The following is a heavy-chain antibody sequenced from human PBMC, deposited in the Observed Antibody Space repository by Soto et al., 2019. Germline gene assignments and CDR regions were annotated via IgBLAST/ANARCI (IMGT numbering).Heavy chain of an antibody. CDR2: IYYSGST. D-gene: IGHD6-13*01. CDR3: ARTPYSSSWYVSRYYYYGMDV. Sequence: SSETLSLTCIVSGGSISSYYWSWIRQPPGKGLEWIGYIYYSGSTNYNPSLKSRVTISVDTSKNQFSLKLSSVTAADTAVYYCARTPYSSSWYVSRYYYYGMDVWGQGTTVTVSS. J-gene: IGHJ6*02. V-gene: IGHV4-59*01. CDR1: GGSISSYY.